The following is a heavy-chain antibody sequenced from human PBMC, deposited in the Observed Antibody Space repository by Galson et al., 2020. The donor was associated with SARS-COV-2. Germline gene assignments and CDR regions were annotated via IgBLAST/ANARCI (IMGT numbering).Heavy chain of an antibody. CDR3: ARDPDRSMAPHYGVDMDV. Sequence: KISCKASGGTFNTYSISWLRQAPGQGLERMGGLVPLFGTANYAQDFQRRVTITADESTATAYLELSSLRPEDTAVYFCARDPDRSMAPHYGVDMDVWCKWRTVIVAS. D-gene: IGHD5-18*01. CDR1: GGTFNTYS. V-gene: IGHV1-69*01. CDR2: LVPLFGTA. J-gene: IGHJ6*04.